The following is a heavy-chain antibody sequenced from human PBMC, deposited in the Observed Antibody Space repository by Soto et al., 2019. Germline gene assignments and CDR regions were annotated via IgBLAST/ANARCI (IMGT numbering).Heavy chain of an antibody. Sequence: ASVKVSCKASGGTFSSYAISWVRQAPGQGLEWMGGIIPIFGTANYAQKFQGRVTITADESTSTAYMELSSLRSEDTAVYYCAIGNFITMIVVGRYYFDYWGQGTLVTVSS. J-gene: IGHJ4*02. CDR1: GGTFSSYA. CDR3: AIGNFITMIVVGRYYFDY. CDR2: IIPIFGTA. D-gene: IGHD3-22*01. V-gene: IGHV1-69*13.